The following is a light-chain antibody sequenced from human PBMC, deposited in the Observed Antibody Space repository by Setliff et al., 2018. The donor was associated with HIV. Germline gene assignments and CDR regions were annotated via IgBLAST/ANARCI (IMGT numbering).Light chain of an antibody. J-gene: IGLJ1*01. V-gene: IGLV2-14*03. CDR1: NSDVGSYAY. Sequence: QSVLTQPASVSDSPGQSITISCTGTNSDVGSYAYVSWYQHHPGKAPKLIIFHVNKRPSGVSSRFSGSKSGDTASLTISGLQGEDEADYYCYSYTSRGTYVFGSGTKGTV. CDR3: YSYTSRGTYV. CDR2: HVN.